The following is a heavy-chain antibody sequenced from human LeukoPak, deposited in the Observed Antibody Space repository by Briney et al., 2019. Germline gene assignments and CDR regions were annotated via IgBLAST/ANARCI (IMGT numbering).Heavy chain of an antibody. CDR1: GFTVSSNY. J-gene: IGHJ4*02. CDR3: TTGIRGD. V-gene: IGHV3-15*04. D-gene: IGHD3-10*01. Sequence: GGSLRVSCVASGFTVSSNYMSWVRQGPGEGLDWVGRIASKTDGGATDYAAPVKGRFTISRDDSKNTLNLQMNSLKTEDTAVYYCTTGIRGDWGQGTLVTVSS. CDR2: IASKTDGGAT.